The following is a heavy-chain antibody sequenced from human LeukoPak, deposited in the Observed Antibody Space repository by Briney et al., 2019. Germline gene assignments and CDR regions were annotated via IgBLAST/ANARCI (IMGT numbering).Heavy chain of an antibody. J-gene: IGHJ4*02. CDR1: GFTFSSYW. D-gene: IGHD3-22*01. Sequence: QPGGSLRLSCAASGFTFSSYWMSWVRQAPGKGLEWVANIKQDGSEKYYVDSVKGRFTISRDNAKNSLYLQMNSLRAEDTAVYYCARNPYDSSGYYYDYWGQGTLVTVSS. CDR2: IKQDGSEK. V-gene: IGHV3-7*01. CDR3: ARNPYDSSGYYYDY.